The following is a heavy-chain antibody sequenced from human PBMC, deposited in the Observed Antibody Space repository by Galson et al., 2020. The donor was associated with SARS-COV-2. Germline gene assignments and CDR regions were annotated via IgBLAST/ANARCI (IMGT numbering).Heavy chain of an antibody. J-gene: IGHJ3*02. CDR1: GFTFSSYA. CDR3: ARGGTVTTNDAFDI. Sequence: GGSLRLSCAASGFTFSSYAMHWVRQAPGKGLEWVAVISYDGSNTYYADSVKGRFTISRDNSKNTLYLQMNSLRAEDTAVYYCARGGTVTTNDAFDIWGQGTMVTVSS. V-gene: IGHV3-30*01. D-gene: IGHD4-4*01. CDR2: ISYDGSNT.